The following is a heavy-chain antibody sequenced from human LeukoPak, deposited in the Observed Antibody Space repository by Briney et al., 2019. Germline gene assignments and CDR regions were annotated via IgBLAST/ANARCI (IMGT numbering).Heavy chain of an antibody. CDR3: ARDKRHYDSSGYYILDAFDI. V-gene: IGHV3-23*01. CDR2: ISTSGGGI. D-gene: IGHD3-22*01. CDR1: GFTFSNYA. Sequence: RPGGSLRLSCAASGFTFSNYAMSWVRQAPGKGLEWVSGISTSGGGIYYADSVKGRFTISRDNSMNTLYLQMYSLRAEDTAVYYCARDKRHYDSSGYYILDAFDIWGQGTMVTVSS. J-gene: IGHJ3*02.